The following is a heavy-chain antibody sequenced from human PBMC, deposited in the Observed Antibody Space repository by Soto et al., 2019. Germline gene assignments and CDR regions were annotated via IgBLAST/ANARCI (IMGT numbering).Heavy chain of an antibody. V-gene: IGHV4-30-2*01. J-gene: IGHJ4*02. CDR2: IYHSGST. CDR3: ARDNGGGGYDC. Sequence: QLQLQESGSGLVKPSQTLSLTCAVSGGSISSGGYSWSWIRQPPGKGLEWIGYIYHSGSTYYNPYLNSRVTISVDRSKIQFSLKLSSVTAADTAVYYCARDNGGGGYDCWGQGTLVTVSS. D-gene: IGHD5-12*01. CDR1: GGSISSGGYS.